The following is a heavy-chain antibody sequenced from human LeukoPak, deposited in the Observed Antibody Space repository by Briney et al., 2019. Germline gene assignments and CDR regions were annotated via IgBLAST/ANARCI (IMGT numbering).Heavy chain of an antibody. J-gene: IGHJ4*02. D-gene: IGHD1-26*01. V-gene: IGHV5-51*01. Sequence: GESLKIPCKGSGYSFSTYWIGWVRQLPGKGLEWMGIIYPSDSNIRHSPSFQGQVIISADKSISTAYLQWSRLKASDTAMYYCARATSGGYYFDYWGQGTLVTVSS. CDR3: ARATSGGYYFDY. CDR1: GYSFSTYW. CDR2: IYPSDSNI.